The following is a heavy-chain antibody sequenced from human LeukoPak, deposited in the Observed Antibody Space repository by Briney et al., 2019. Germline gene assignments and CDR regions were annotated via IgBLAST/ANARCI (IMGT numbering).Heavy chain of an antibody. CDR2: IYYSGST. Sequence: SETLSLTCTVSGGSISSGGYYWSWIRQHPGKGLEWIGYIYYSGSTYYNPSLKSRVTISVDTSKNQLSLKLSSVTAADTAVYYCAREGRGYAFDIWGQGTMVTVSS. CDR1: GGSISSGGYY. J-gene: IGHJ3*02. V-gene: IGHV4-31*03. CDR3: AREGRGYAFDI. D-gene: IGHD3-10*01.